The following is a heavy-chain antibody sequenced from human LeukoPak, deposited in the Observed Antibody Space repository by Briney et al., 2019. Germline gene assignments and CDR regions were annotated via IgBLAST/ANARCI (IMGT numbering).Heavy chain of an antibody. CDR3: ARAVAAVSLDS. V-gene: IGHV4-61*01. Sequence: SETLSLTCTVSGASVSSGSHYWSWIRQAPGKGLEWIGYFCCSRSTNYNPSLKSRVTISVDTSKNQFSLKVSSVTAADTAVYYCARAVAAVSLDSWGQGTLVTVSS. J-gene: IGHJ4*02. CDR1: GASVSSGSHY. CDR2: FCCSRST. D-gene: IGHD4-23*01.